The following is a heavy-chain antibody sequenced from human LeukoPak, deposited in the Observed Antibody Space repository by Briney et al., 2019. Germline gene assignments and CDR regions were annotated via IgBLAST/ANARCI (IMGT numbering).Heavy chain of an antibody. D-gene: IGHD3-10*01. Sequence: ASVKVSCKVSGYTLTELSMHWVRQAPGKGLEGMGGFDPEDGETIYAQKFQGRVTMTEDTSTDTAYMELSSLRSEDTAVYYCATPYGSGRVGAFDIWGQGTMVTVSS. V-gene: IGHV1-24*01. J-gene: IGHJ3*02. CDR3: ATPYGSGRVGAFDI. CDR2: FDPEDGET. CDR1: GYTLTELS.